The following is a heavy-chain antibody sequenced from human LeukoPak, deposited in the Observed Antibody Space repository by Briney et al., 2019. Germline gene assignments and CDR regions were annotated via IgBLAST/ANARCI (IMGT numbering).Heavy chain of an antibody. D-gene: IGHD3-10*01. Sequence: GGSLRLSCAASGFTFSSYWMSWVRQAPGTGLEWVANINQDGNGKYSVDSVKGRFTVSRDNAKNSLYLEMNSLRADDTDVYYCALSMVRGPFSFYYYGVDVWGPGTAVTVSS. J-gene: IGHJ6*02. V-gene: IGHV3-7*01. CDR2: INQDGNGK. CDR3: ALSMVRGPFSFYYYGVDV. CDR1: GFTFSSYW.